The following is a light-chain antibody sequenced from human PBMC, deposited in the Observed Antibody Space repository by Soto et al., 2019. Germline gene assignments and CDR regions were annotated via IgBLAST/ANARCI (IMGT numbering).Light chain of an antibody. CDR1: QSVTTN. Sequence: EIEMTQSPATLSASPGERATLSCWASQSVTTNLAGYQQKPGQAPRRLVYGASTRATGIPSRFSGSGSGTEFTLTISSLQSEDFAVYYCQQYKRWPLTFGGGTKVEIK. J-gene: IGKJ4*01. V-gene: IGKV3-15*01. CDR2: GAS. CDR3: QQYKRWPLT.